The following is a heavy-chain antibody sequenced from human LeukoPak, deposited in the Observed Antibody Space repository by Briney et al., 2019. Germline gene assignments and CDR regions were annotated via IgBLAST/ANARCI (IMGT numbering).Heavy chain of an antibody. CDR3: ASHPRFDDILTGWSGYYYYYYGMDV. D-gene: IGHD3-9*01. Sequence: GGSLRLSCAASGFTFSSYGMHWVRQAPGKGLEWVAVISYDGSNKYYVDSVKGRFTISRDNSKNTLYLQMSSLRAEDTAVYYCASHPRFDDILTGWSGYYYYYYGMDVWGKGTTVTVSS. J-gene: IGHJ6*04. CDR2: ISYDGSNK. V-gene: IGHV3-30*03. CDR1: GFTFSSYG.